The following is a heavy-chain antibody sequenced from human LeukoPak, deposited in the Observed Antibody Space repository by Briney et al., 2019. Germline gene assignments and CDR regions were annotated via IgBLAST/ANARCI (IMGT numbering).Heavy chain of an antibody. CDR2: INHSGST. V-gene: IGHV4-34*01. D-gene: IGHD3-16*02. J-gene: IGHJ4*02. Sequence: SETLSLTCAVYGGSFSGYYWSWIRQPPGKGLEWIGEINHSGSTDYNPSLKSRVTISVDMSKNQFSLKLSSVTAADTAVYYCARDLLDDYVWGSYPLDWGQGTLVTVSS. CDR3: ARDLLDDYVWGSYPLD. CDR1: GGSFSGYY.